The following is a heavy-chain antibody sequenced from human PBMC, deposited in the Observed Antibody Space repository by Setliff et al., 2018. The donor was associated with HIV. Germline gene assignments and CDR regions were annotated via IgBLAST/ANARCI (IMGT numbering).Heavy chain of an antibody. CDR3: VRAEYSSSSDWFAP. J-gene: IGHJ5*02. D-gene: IGHD6-6*01. V-gene: IGHV4-31*03. CDR1: GVSIVSGGFY. CDR2: IYYSGNT. Sequence: SETLSLTCSVSGVSIVSGGFYYSWIRQHPGKGLEWIGYIYYSGNTYYSPSLKSRLTISVDTSKNQFSLKLRSVTAADTAVYYWVRAEYSSSSDWFAPWGQGALVTVSS.